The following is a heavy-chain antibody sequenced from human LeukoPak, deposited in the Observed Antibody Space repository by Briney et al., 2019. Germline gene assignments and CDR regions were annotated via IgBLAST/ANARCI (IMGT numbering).Heavy chain of an antibody. CDR3: ARVVHEVGYYFDY. V-gene: IGHV4-31*03. Sequence: SETLSLTCSVSGASIRTGGYYWSWIRQHPGKGLEWIGYIYNSGNTYYSPSLKRRSIISGGTSKNQFSLRLRSVTAADTAVYYCARVVHEVGYYFDYWGQGTLVTVSS. CDR2: IYNSGNT. D-gene: IGHD1-26*01. CDR1: GASIRTGGYY. J-gene: IGHJ4*02.